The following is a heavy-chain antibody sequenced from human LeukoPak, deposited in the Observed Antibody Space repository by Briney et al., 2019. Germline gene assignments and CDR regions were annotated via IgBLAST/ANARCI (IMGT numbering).Heavy chain of an antibody. CDR3: AKDQGAHGYSYGYFDY. D-gene: IGHD5-18*01. J-gene: IGHJ4*02. Sequence: GGSLRLSCAASGFTFSGYGMHWVRQAPGKGLEWVAFIRYDGSNKYYADSVKGRFTISRDNSKNTLYLQMNSLRAEDTAVYYCAKDQGAHGYSYGYFDYWGQGTLVTVSS. V-gene: IGHV3-30*02. CDR2: IRYDGSNK. CDR1: GFTFSGYG.